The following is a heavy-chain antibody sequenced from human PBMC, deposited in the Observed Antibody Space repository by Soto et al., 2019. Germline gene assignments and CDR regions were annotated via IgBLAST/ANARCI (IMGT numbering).Heavy chain of an antibody. Sequence: PGGSLRLSCAASGFTFSSYWMHWVRQAPGKGLVWVSHINNDGSSTTYADSVKGRFTISRDNAKNSLYLQMNSLRAEDTALYYCAKDGGYSSGRYGAWGQGTLVTVSS. D-gene: IGHD6-19*01. CDR3: AKDGGYSSGRYGA. J-gene: IGHJ5*02. V-gene: IGHV3-74*01. CDR1: GFTFSSYW. CDR2: INNDGSST.